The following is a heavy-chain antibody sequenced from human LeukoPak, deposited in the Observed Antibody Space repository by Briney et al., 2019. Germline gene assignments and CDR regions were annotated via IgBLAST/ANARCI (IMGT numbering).Heavy chain of an antibody. D-gene: IGHD6-13*01. CDR1: EFTFNNAW. V-gene: IGHV3-48*01. Sequence: GGSLRLSCAASEFTFNNAWMSWVRQAPGKGLEWVSYISSSSSTIYYADSVKGRFTISRDNAKNSLYLQMNSLRAEDTAVYYSSLEGSSWYRYFQHWGQGTLVTVSS. J-gene: IGHJ1*01. CDR2: ISSSSSTI. CDR3: SLEGSSWYRYFQH.